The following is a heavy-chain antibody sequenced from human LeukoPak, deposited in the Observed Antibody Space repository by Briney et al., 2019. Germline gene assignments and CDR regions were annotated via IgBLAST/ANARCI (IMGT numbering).Heavy chain of an antibody. CDR1: GYTFTSYA. Sequence: ASVKVSCKASGYTFTSYAMHWVRQAPGQRLEWMGWINAGNGNTKYSQKFQGRVTITRDTSAGTAYMELSSLRSEDTAVYYCARGPTVTTSQALFYWGQGTLVTVSS. D-gene: IGHD4-11*01. CDR3: ARGPTVTTSQALFY. V-gene: IGHV1-3*01. J-gene: IGHJ4*02. CDR2: INAGNGNT.